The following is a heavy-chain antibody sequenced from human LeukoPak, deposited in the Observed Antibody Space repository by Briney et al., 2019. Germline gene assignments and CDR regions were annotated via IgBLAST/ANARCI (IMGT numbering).Heavy chain of an antibody. CDR3: ARGPMNYYYDSSGYYPPDY. Sequence: ASVTVSCKASGGTFSSYAISWVRQAPGQGLEWMGGIIPIFGTANYAQKFQGRVTITADESTSTAYMELSSLRSEDTAVYYCARGPMNYYYDSSGYYPPDYWGQGTLVTVSS. CDR2: IIPIFGTA. D-gene: IGHD3-22*01. V-gene: IGHV1-69*13. CDR1: GGTFSSYA. J-gene: IGHJ4*02.